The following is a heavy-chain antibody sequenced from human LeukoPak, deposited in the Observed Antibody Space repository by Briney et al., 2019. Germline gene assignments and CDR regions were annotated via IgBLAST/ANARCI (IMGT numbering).Heavy chain of an antibody. CDR2: IYYSGST. Sequence: SETLSLTCTVSGGSISSGGYYWSWIRQLPGKGLEWIAYIYYSGSTYYNPSLKSRVTISLDASRNQFSLTLDSVTAADTAVYYCARSGTEYFQSWGQGTLVPVSS. V-gene: IGHV4-31*03. J-gene: IGHJ1*01. CDR1: GGSISSGGYY. D-gene: IGHD4-17*01. CDR3: ARSGTEYFQS.